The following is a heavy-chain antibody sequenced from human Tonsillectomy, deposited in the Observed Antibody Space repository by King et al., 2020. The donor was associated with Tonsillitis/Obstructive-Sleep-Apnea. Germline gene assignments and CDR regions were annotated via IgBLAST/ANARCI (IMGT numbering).Heavy chain of an antibody. D-gene: IGHD5-18*01. V-gene: IGHV2-70*11. J-gene: IGHJ3*02. CDR2: IDWDDDK. Sequence: VTLKESGPALVKPTQTLTLTCTFSGFSLSTSGMCVSWIRQPPGKALEWLARIDWDDDKYYNTSLKTRLTISKDTSKNQVVLTMTNIDPVATATYNCARTQPRGYSYGPDDAFDIWGQGAMVTVSS. CDR1: GFSLSTSGMC. CDR3: ARTQPRGYSYGPDDAFDI.